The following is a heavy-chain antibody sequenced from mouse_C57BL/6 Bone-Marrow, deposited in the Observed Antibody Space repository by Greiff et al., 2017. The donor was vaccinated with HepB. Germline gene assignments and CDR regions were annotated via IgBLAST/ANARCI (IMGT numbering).Heavy chain of an antibody. CDR1: GYTFTGYW. V-gene: IGHV1-9*01. CDR2: ILPGSGST. D-gene: IGHD3-2*02. J-gene: IGHJ1*03. CDR3: ARESQAHWYFDV. Sequence: QVQLQQSGAELMKPGASVKLSCKATGYTFTGYWIEWVKQRPGHGLEWIGEILPGSGSTNYNEKFKGKATFTADTSSNTAYMQLSSQTTEDSAIYYCARESQAHWYFDVWGTGTTVTVSS.